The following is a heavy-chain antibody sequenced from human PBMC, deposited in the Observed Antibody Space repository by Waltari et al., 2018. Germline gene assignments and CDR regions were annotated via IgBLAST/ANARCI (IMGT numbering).Heavy chain of an antibody. J-gene: IGHJ6*03. CDR2: INPNSGGT. V-gene: IGHV1-2*02. CDR1: GYTFTGYY. D-gene: IGHD1-1*01. Sequence: QVQLVQSGAEVKKPGASVKVSCKASGYTFTGYYMHWVRQAPGQGLEWMGWINPNSGGTNYAQKFQGRVTMTRDTSISTAYMELSRLRSDDTAVYYCARDGGDHWTNRYMDVWGKGTTVTVSS. CDR3: ARDGGDHWTNRYMDV.